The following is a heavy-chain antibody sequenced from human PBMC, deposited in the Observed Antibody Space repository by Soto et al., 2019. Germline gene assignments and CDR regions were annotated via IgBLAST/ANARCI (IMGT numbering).Heavy chain of an antibody. J-gene: IGHJ6*02. CDR2: INPSGGST. D-gene: IGHD2-2*01. V-gene: IGHV1-46*01. Sequence: ASVELSCKASGYTFTSYYMHWVRQAPGQGLEWMGIINPSGGSTSYAQKFQGRVTMTRDTSTSTVYMELSSLRSEDTAVYYCARQKMDALSPRGMDVWGQGTTVTVSS. CDR1: GYTFTSYY. CDR3: ARQKMDALSPRGMDV.